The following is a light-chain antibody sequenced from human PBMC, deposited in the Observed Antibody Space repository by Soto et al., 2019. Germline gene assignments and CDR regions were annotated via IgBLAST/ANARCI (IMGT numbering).Light chain of an antibody. V-gene: IGLV1-47*01. CDR1: SSNIGSNF. CDR2: RNN. J-gene: IGLJ1*01. CDR3: AAGDVSLSGFYV. Sequence: QSVLTQSPSASGTPGQRVTISCSGSSSNIGSNFVYWYRQLPGTAPKVVIYRNNQRPSGVPDRFSGSKSGTSASLAISGLRSEDEAEYYCAAGDVSLSGFYVFGTGTKVTVL.